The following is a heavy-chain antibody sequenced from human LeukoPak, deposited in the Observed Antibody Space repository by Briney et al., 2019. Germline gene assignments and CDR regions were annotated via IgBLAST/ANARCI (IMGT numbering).Heavy chain of an antibody. D-gene: IGHD6-13*01. Sequence: GGSLRLSCAASGFTFRSYAMSWVRQAPGKGLEWVSAISDSDSGTYYADSVKGRFTISRDNSKNALYLQMNSLRAEDTALYYCAKGYGYSSSWTSNYYFYGLDVWGQGTTVTVSS. J-gene: IGHJ6*02. CDR2: ISDSDSGT. CDR3: AKGYGYSSSWTSNYYFYGLDV. CDR1: GFTFRSYA. V-gene: IGHV3-23*01.